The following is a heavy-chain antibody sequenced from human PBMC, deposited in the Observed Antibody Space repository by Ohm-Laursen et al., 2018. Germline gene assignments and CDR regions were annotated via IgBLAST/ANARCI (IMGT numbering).Heavy chain of an antibody. V-gene: IGHV3-15*01. Sequence: GSLRLSCTASGFSFSNAWMSWVRQAPGKGLEWVGRIKSKTDGGTTDYAAPVKGRFTISRDDSKNTLYLQMNSLKTEDTAVYYCTASSAWHFDYWGQGTLVTVSS. CDR1: GFSFSNAW. CDR3: TASSAWHFDY. CDR2: IKSKTDGGTT. D-gene: IGHD3-22*01. J-gene: IGHJ4*02.